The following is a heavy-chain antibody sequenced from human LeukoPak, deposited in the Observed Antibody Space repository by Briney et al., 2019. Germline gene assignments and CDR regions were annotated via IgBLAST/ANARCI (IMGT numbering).Heavy chain of an antibody. CDR2: IIDSGEST. J-gene: IGHJ6*03. CDR1: GFTFSSYA. Sequence: PGGSLRLSCAASGFTFSSYAMSWVRQAPGKGLELVSCIIDSGESTYYANFAKGRFTISRDNSNNTLYLQMNSLITEDTAVYYCAKLGGQELHNYYVAVCGKGTTVAVSS. V-gene: IGHV3-23*01. D-gene: IGHD3-16*01. CDR3: AKLGGQELHNYYVAV.